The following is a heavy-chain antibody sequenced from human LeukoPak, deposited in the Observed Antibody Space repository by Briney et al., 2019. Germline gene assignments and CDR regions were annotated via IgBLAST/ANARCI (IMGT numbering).Heavy chain of an antibody. CDR3: AKIYCSGGRCHHFDY. V-gene: IGHV3-30*18. Sequence: GGSLRLSCAASGFTFSSRGMHWVRQAPGKGLEWVAVISYHGINKYYADSVKGRFAISRDNSKNTLFLRMNRLRAEDTALYYCAKIYCSGGRCHHFDYWGQGTLVTVSS. CDR2: ISYHGINK. CDR1: GFTFSSRG. D-gene: IGHD2-15*01. J-gene: IGHJ4*02.